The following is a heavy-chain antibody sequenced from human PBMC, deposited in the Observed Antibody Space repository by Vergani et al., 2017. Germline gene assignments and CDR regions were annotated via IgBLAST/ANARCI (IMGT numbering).Heavy chain of an antibody. J-gene: IGHJ4*02. V-gene: IGHV1-69*18. CDR1: AYTFTSYY. CDR2: IIPIFGTT. CDR3: ARSSGYYSYYFDF. D-gene: IGHD3-22*01. Sequence: QVQLVQSGAEVKKPGASVKVSCKASAYTFTSYYMHWVRQAPGQGLEWMGRIIPIFGTTSYAQKFQGRVTILADESTSTAYMELSSLRSEDTAVYYCARSSGYYSYYFDFWGQGTLVTVSS.